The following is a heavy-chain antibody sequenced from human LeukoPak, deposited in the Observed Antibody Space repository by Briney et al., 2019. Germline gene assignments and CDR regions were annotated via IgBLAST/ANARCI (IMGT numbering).Heavy chain of an antibody. Sequence: GGSLRLSCAASGFNFGNFWMSWVRQAPGKGLEWVANINQDGSEKYYLESVKGRLTISRDNAKNSLYLQMSSLSAADTAVYFRTRDGSGTMNYWGQGTLLTVSS. CDR1: GFNFGNFW. V-gene: IGHV3-7*04. J-gene: IGHJ4*02. CDR3: TRDGSGTMNY. CDR2: INQDGSEK. D-gene: IGHD3-10*01.